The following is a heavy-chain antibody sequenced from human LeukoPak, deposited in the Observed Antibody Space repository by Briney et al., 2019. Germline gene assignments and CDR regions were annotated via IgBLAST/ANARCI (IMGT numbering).Heavy chain of an antibody. Sequence: ASVKVSCKASGYTFTSYGISWVRQAPGQGLEWMGWISAYNGNTNYAQKLQGRVTMTTDTSTSTAYMELGSLRSDDTAVYYCARDRGSYRGPYYYYGMDVWGQGTTVTVSS. V-gene: IGHV1-18*01. J-gene: IGHJ6*02. CDR1: GYTFTSYG. D-gene: IGHD1-26*01. CDR2: ISAYNGNT. CDR3: ARDRGSYRGPYYYYGMDV.